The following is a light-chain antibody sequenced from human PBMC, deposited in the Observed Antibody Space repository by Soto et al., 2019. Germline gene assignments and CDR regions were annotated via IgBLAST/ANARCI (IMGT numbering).Light chain of an antibody. CDR2: KAS. Sequence: IQMTQSPSTLSASVGDRVSITCRASQSIFSWLAWYQQKPGKAPKLLIYKASSLESGVPSRYSGSGSGTEFTLTISGLQPDDLAPYYCQQYNSFPYNFGQGTKLEIK. CDR3: QQYNSFPYN. CDR1: QSIFSW. J-gene: IGKJ2*01. V-gene: IGKV1-5*03.